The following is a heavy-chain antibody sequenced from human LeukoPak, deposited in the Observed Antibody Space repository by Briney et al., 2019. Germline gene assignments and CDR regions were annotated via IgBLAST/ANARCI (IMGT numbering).Heavy chain of an antibody. CDR3: AELGITMIGGV. J-gene: IGHJ6*04. CDR2: ISSSGSTI. D-gene: IGHD3-10*02. V-gene: IGHV3-48*03. Sequence: GGSLRLSCAASGFPFSSYEMNWIRQAPGKGLEWVSYISSSGSTIYYADSVKGRFTISRDNAKNSLYLQMNSLRAEDTAVYYCAELGITMIGGVWGKGTTVTVSS. CDR1: GFPFSSYE.